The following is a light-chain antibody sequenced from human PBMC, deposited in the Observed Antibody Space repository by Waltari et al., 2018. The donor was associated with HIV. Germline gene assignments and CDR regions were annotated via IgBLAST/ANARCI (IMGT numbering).Light chain of an antibody. CDR3: QVWDSSSEHVV. CDR1: NIGSKS. Sequence: SYVLTQPPSVSVAPGTTARITCGGNNIGSKSVHWYQHKPGQAPVLVIYYDRERPSGIPERFSGSDSGNTATLTINGVEAGDEADYYCQVWDSSSEHVVFGGGTKLTVL. J-gene: IGLJ2*01. V-gene: IGLV3-21*04. CDR2: YDR.